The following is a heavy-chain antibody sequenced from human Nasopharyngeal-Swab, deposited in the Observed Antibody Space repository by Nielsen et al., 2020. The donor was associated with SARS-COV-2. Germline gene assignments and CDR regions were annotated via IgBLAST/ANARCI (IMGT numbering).Heavy chain of an antibody. J-gene: IGHJ4*02. D-gene: IGHD5-12*01. V-gene: IGHV4-34*01. CDR2: INHSDRT. CDR3: ARSTWIPLDS. Sequence: SQTRSLTCGVSGGSFNEYYWSWIRQSPDKGLEWIGEINHSDRTIYNPSLKSRLTISVDTSKSQFSLELRSVTATDTAVYYCARSTWIPLDSWGPGTLVTVSS. CDR1: GGSFNEYY.